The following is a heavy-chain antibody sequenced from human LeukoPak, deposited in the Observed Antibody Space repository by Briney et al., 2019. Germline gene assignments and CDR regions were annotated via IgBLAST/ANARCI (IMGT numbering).Heavy chain of an antibody. CDR1: GGSFRHYY. CDR2: INHSGST. Sequence: PSETLSLTCAVYGGSFRHYYWSWIRQPPGKGLEWIGEINHSGSTNYSPSLKSRVTISADTSRNQFSLKLSSVTAADTAVYYCARLVGVVVTATEGYYFDYWGQGTLVTVSS. V-gene: IGHV4-34*01. D-gene: IGHD2-21*02. CDR3: ARLVGVVVTATEGYYFDY. J-gene: IGHJ4*02.